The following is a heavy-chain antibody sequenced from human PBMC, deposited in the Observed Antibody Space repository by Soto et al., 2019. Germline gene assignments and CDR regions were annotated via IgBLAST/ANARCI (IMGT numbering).Heavy chain of an antibody. V-gene: IGHV3-23*01. D-gene: IGHD3-3*01. Sequence: EVQLLESGGGLVQPGGSLRLSCAASGFTFSSYAMSWVRQAPGKGLEWVSAISGSGGSTYYADSVKGRFTISRDNSKNTLYLQMNSLRAEDTAVYYCAKEVFGSGYSQKRYYYYYYYMDVWGKGTTVTVSS. CDR3: AKEVFGSGYSQKRYYYYYYYMDV. J-gene: IGHJ6*03. CDR2: ISGSGGST. CDR1: GFTFSSYA.